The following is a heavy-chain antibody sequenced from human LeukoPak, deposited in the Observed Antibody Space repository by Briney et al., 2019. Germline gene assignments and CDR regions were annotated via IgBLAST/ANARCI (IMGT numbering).Heavy chain of an antibody. V-gene: IGHV1-69*05. Sequence: GASVEVSCKASGGTFSSYAISWVRQAPGQGLEWMGRIIPIFGTANYAQKFQGRVTITTDESTSTAYMELSSLRSKDTAVYHCARSTGYCSGGSCSAFGYWGQGTLVTVSS. D-gene: IGHD2-15*01. J-gene: IGHJ4*02. CDR1: GGTFSSYA. CDR3: ARSTGYCSGGSCSAFGY. CDR2: IIPIFGTA.